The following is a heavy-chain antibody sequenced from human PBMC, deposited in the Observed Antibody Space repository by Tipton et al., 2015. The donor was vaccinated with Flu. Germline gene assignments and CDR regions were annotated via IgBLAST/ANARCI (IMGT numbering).Heavy chain of an antibody. Sequence: TLSLTCTVSGGSISSGDYYWSWIRQPPGKGLEWIGYIYYSGSTYYNPSLKSRVTISVDTSKNQFSLKLSSVTAADTAVYYCARVLRVRGDSPNWFDPWCQGTLVTVSS. D-gene: IGHD4-17*01. CDR1: GGSISSGDYY. CDR3: ARVLRVRGDSPNWFDP. CDR2: IYYSGST. J-gene: IGHJ5*02. V-gene: IGHV4-30-4*01.